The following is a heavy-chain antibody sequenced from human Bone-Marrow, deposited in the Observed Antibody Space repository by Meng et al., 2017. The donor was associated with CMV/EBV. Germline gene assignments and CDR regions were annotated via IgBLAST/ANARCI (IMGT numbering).Heavy chain of an antibody. D-gene: IGHD2-15*01. CDR2: IYYSGST. CDR3: ARVLSGYFDY. V-gene: IGHV4-30-4*08. J-gene: IGHJ4*02. Sequence: GHAQGAGPGLVKPYQTLSLTCTVSGGSISSGDYYWSWIRQPPGKGLEWIGYIYYSGSTYYNPSLKSRVTISVDTSKNQFSLKLSSVTAADTAVYYCARVLSGYFDYWGQGTLVTVSS. CDR1: GGSISSGDYY.